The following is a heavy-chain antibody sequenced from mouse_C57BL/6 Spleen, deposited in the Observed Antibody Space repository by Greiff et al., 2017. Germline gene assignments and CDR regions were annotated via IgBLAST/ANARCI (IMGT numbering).Heavy chain of an antibody. CDR2: IDPSDSYT. D-gene: IGHD2-5*01. Sequence: VQLQPPGAELVMPGASVKLSCKASGYTFTSYWMHWVKQRPGQGLEWIGEIDPSDSYTNYNQKFKGKSPLTVDKSSSTAYMQLSSLTSEDSAVYYCARSRYSNLDYAMDDWGKGTSVTVSS. CDR3: ARSRYSNLDYAMDD. V-gene: IGHV1-69*01. J-gene: IGHJ4*01. CDR1: GYTFTSYW.